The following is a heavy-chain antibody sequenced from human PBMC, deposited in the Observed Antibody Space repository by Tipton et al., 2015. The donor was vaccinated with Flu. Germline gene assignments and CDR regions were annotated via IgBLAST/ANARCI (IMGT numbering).Heavy chain of an antibody. V-gene: IGHV4-4*07. CDR1: GGSISSYY. CDR2: IYTSGST. D-gene: IGHD3-10*01. J-gene: IGHJ6*02. CDR3: ARDSGSVVVNLGYYYYGMDV. Sequence: TLSLTCTVSGGSISSYYWSWIRQPAGKGLEWIGRIYTSGSTNYKPSLKSRVTMSVDTSKNQFSLKLSSVTAADTAVYYCARDSGSVVVNLGYYYYGMDVWGQGTTVTVSS.